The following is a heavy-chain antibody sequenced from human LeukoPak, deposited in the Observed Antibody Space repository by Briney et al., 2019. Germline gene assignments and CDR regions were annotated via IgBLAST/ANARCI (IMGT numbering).Heavy chain of an antibody. CDR3: ARGLDTFMAYTDY. Sequence: SETLSLTCTVSGGSISSSSYYWGWIRQPPGKGLEWIGYIYYTGSTNYNPSLKSRVTISVDTSKNQLSLKLSSVTAADTAVYYCARGLDTFMAYTDYWGQGTLVTVSS. CDR1: GGSISSSSYY. D-gene: IGHD3-16*01. CDR2: IYYTGST. V-gene: IGHV4-61*05. J-gene: IGHJ4*02.